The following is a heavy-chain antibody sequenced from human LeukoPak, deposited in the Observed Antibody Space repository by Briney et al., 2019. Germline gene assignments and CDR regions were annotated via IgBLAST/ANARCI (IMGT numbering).Heavy chain of an antibody. Sequence: SVKASCKASGGTFGSYAISWVRQAPGQGLEWMGGIIPIFGTANYAQKFQGRVTITADESTSTAYMELSSLRSEDTAVYYCHYSYGSYYYDSSGSGVWPAYYFDYWGQGTLVTVSS. CDR2: IIPIFGTA. CDR1: GGTFGSYA. CDR3: HYSYGSYYYDSSGSGVWPAYYFDY. V-gene: IGHV1-69*01. J-gene: IGHJ4*02. D-gene: IGHD3-22*01.